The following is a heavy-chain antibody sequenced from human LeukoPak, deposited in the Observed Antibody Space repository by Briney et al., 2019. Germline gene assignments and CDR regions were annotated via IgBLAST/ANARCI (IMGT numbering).Heavy chain of an antibody. V-gene: IGHV3-30-3*01. CDR1: GFTFSSYA. J-gene: IGHJ6*02. Sequence: GGSLRLSCAASGFTFSSYAMHWVRQAPGKGLEWVAVISYDGSNKYYADFVKGRFTISRDNSKNTLYLQMNSLRAEDTAVYYCAREYSNNRYYYHGMDVWGQGTTVTVSS. D-gene: IGHD4-11*01. CDR3: AREYSNNRYYYHGMDV. CDR2: ISYDGSNK.